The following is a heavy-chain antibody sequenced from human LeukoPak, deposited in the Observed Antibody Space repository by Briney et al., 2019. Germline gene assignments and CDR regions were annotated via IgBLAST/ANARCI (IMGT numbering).Heavy chain of an antibody. CDR2: ISSGSSYI. CDR3: ARDDPNSGWFRAHDAFDI. J-gene: IGHJ3*02. D-gene: IGHD6-19*01. V-gene: IGHV3-21*01. CDR1: GFTFSSYS. Sequence: GGSLRLSCAASGFTFSSYSMNWVRQAPGKGLEWVSSISSGSSYIYYADSVKGRFTISRDNAKNSLYLQMNSLRAEDTAVYYCARDDPNSGWFRAHDAFDIWGRGTMVTVSS.